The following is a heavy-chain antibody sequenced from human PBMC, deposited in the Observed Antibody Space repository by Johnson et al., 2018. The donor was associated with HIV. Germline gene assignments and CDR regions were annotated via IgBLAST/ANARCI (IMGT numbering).Heavy chain of an antibody. V-gene: IGHV3-30*04. CDR2: ISYDGSNK. D-gene: IGHD7-27*01. J-gene: IGHJ3*02. Sequence: QVQLVESGGGVVQPGRSLRLSCAASGFTLSSYAMHWVRQAPGKGLEWVAVISYDGSNKYYADSVKGRFTISRDNSKNTLYLQMDSLRVEDTAVYYCASGDRSIWGQGTMVTVSS. CDR1: GFTLSSYA. CDR3: ASGDRSI.